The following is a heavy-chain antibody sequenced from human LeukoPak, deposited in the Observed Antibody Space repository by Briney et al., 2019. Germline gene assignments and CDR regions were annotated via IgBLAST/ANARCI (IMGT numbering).Heavy chain of an antibody. V-gene: IGHV3-15*01. D-gene: IGHD2-2*01. Sequence: GGSLRLSCAASGFTFSNAWMSWVRQAPGKGLEWVGRIRSKTDGGTTDYAAPVKGRFTISRDDSKNTLYLQMNSLRAEDTAVYYCARGGYIVVASVLDYWGQGTLVTVSS. J-gene: IGHJ4*02. CDR2: IRSKTDGGTT. CDR1: GFTFSNAW. CDR3: ARGGYIVVASVLDY.